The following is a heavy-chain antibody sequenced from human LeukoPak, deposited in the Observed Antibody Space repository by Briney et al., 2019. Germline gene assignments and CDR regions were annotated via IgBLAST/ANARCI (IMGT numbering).Heavy chain of an antibody. J-gene: IGHJ5*02. CDR3: ARDLRAVAGRGDWFDP. CDR1: GYTFTSYA. CDR2: INTNTGNP. V-gene: IGHV7-4-1*02. Sequence: GASVNVSCKASGYTFTSYAMNWVRQAPGQGLEWMGWINTNTGNPTYAQGFTGRFVFSLDTSVSTAYLQISSLKAEDTAVYYCARDLRAVAGRGDWFDPWGQGTLVTVSS. D-gene: IGHD6-19*01.